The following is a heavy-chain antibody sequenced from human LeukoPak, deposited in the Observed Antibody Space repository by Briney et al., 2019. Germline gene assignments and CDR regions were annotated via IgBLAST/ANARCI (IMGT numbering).Heavy chain of an antibody. D-gene: IGHD3-3*01. V-gene: IGHV4-34*01. CDR3: ARAHITIFGVGQRRNRNFDY. J-gene: IGHJ4*02. Sequence: SETLSLTCAVYGGSFSGYYWSWIRQPPGKGLEWIGEINHSGSTNYNPSLKSRVTISVDTSKNQFSLKLSSVTAADTAVYYCARAHITIFGVGQRRNRNFDYWGQGTLVTVSS. CDR1: GGSFSGYY. CDR2: INHSGST.